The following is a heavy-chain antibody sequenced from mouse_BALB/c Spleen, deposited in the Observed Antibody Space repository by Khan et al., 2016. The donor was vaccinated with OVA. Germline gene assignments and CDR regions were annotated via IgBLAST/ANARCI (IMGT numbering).Heavy chain of an antibody. J-gene: IGHJ4*01. D-gene: IGHD2-14*01. CDR2: INTYTGEP. CDR3: ARVRYNRTMDY. V-gene: IGHV9-3-1*01. CDR1: GYTLTNYG. Sequence: QIQLVQSGPELKKPGETVKISCKASGYTLTNYGMNWVKQAPGKGLKWMGWINTYTGEPTYADDFKERFAFSLETSASTAYFQTKNPKTEDTATDMCARVRYNRTMDYRGKGTAVT.